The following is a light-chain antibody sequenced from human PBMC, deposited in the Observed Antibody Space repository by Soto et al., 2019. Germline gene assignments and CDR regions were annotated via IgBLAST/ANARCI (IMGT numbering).Light chain of an antibody. CDR1: QSISWW. J-gene: IGKJ2*01. CDR3: QQYNSYLST. Sequence: DIPMTQSPSTLSASVGDRVTITCRASQSISWWLAWYQQKPGKAPKLLIYKASTVESGVPSRFSGSGSGTEFTLTISSLQPDDFAAYYCQQYNSYLSTFGQGTKLEIK. CDR2: KAS. V-gene: IGKV1-5*03.